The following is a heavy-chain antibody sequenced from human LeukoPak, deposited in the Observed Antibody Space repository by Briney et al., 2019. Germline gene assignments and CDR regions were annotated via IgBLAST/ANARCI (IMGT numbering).Heavy chain of an antibody. V-gene: IGHV3-66*01. Sequence: HPGRSLRLSCAASGFTVSSNYMSWVRQAPGKGLEWVSVIYSGGSTYYADSVKGRFTISRDNSKNTLYLQMNSLRAEDTAVYYCAREGSSWYNSSAYDAFDIWGQGTMVTVSS. D-gene: IGHD6-13*01. CDR2: IYSGGST. J-gene: IGHJ3*02. CDR1: GFTVSSNY. CDR3: AREGSSWYNSSAYDAFDI.